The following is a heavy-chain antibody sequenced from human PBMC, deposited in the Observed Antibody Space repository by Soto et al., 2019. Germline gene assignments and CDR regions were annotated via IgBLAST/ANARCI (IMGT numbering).Heavy chain of an antibody. J-gene: IGHJ6*02. CDR1: GGSISSSSYY. Sequence: SETLSLTCTVSGGSISSSSYYWGWIRQPPGKGLEWIGSIYYSGSTYYNPSLKSRVTISVDTSKNQFSLKLSSVTAADTAVYYCARLRGSYKYGMDVWGQGTTVTVSS. V-gene: IGHV4-39*01. D-gene: IGHD3-10*01. CDR3: ARLRGSYKYGMDV. CDR2: IYYSGST.